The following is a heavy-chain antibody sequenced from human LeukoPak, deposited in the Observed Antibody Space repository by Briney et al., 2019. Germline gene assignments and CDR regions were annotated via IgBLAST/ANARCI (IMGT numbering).Heavy chain of an antibody. D-gene: IGHD1-26*01. CDR3: ARVSGSYYLPGSY. CDR1: GYSFTSYW. J-gene: IGHJ4*02. CDR2: IYPGDSDT. Sequence: GESLKISCKGSGYSFTSYWIGWVRQMPGKGLEWVGIIYPGDSDTRYSPSFQGQVTISADKSINTAYLQWSSLKASDTAMYYCARVSGSYYLPGSYWGQGTLVTVSS. V-gene: IGHV5-51*01.